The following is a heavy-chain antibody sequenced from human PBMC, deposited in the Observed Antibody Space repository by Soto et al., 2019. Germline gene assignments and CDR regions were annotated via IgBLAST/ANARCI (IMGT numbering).Heavy chain of an antibody. V-gene: IGHV3-33*01. J-gene: IGHJ4*02. Sequence: QVQLVESGGGVVQPGRSLRLSCAASGFTFSSYGMHWVRQAPGKGLEWVAVIWYDRSNKYYADSVKGRFTISRDNSKNTLYLQMNSLRAEDTAVYYCARDWTPGYCSGGSCYPSYYFDYWGQGTLVTVSS. CDR1: GFTFSSYG. CDR2: IWYDRSNK. D-gene: IGHD2-15*01. CDR3: ARDWTPGYCSGGSCYPSYYFDY.